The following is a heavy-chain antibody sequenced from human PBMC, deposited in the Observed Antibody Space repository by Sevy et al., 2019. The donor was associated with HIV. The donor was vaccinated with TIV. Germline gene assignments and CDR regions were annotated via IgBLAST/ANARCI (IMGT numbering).Heavy chain of an antibody. V-gene: IGHV3-30-3*01. D-gene: IGHD1-26*01. CDR2: ISYDGSNK. J-gene: IGHJ6*02. Sequence: GGSLRLSCAASGFTFSSYAMHWVRQAPGKGLEWVAVISYDGSNKYYADSVKGRFTISRDNSKNTRYLQMNSLRAEDTAVYYCASASFLGATGDHGMDVWGQGTTVTVSS. CDR1: GFTFSSYA. CDR3: ASASFLGATGDHGMDV.